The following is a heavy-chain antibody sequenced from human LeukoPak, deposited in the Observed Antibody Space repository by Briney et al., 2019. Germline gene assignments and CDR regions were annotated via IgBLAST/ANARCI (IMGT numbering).Heavy chain of an antibody. V-gene: IGHV3-23*01. CDR2: ISGSGGST. J-gene: IGHJ4*02. D-gene: IGHD6-13*01. CDR3: AKDRGGYSSSGFSY. CDR1: GFTFSSYA. Sequence: GGSLRLSCAASGFTFSSYAMSWVRQAPGKGLEWVSAISGSGGSTYYADSVKGRFTISRDNSKNTLYLQMNSLRAEHTAVYYCAKDRGGYSSSGFSYWGQGTLVTVSS.